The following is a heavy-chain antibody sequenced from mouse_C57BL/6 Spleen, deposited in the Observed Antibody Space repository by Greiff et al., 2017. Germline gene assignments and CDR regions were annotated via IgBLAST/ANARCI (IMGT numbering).Heavy chain of an antibody. CDR2: IHPNSGST. CDR1: GYTFTSYW. J-gene: IGHJ2*01. CDR3: ARSYYSNYVDY. Sequence: QVQLQQPGAELVKPGASVKLSCKASGYTFTSYWMHWVKQRPGQGLEWIGMIHPNSGSTNYNEKFKSKATLTVNKSSSTAYMQRSSLTSEDSAVYYCARSYYSNYVDYWGQGTTLTVSS. D-gene: IGHD2-5*01. V-gene: IGHV1-64*01.